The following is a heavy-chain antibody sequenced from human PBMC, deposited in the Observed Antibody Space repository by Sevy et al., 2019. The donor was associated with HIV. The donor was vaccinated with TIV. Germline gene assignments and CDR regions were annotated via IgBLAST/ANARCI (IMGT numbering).Heavy chain of an antibody. D-gene: IGHD4-17*01. CDR2: ISFSSNYI. CDR3: ARGIGTTVTMWDAFDI. J-gene: IGHJ3*02. CDR1: GFTFSTYS. V-gene: IGHV3-21*01. Sequence: GGSLRLSCSASGFTFSTYSMHWVRQAPGKGLEWVSSISFSSNYIYYADSMKGRFTISRDNAKNSLYLHMNRLRAEDTAVYYCARGIGTTVTMWDAFDIWGQGTMVTVSS.